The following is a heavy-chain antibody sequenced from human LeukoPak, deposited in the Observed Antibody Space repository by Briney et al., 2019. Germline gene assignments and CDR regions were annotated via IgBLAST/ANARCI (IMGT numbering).Heavy chain of an antibody. J-gene: IGHJ3*02. CDR1: GFNFSSYW. CDR2: IKQDGSEK. V-gene: IGHV3-7*04. Sequence: GGSLRLSCAASGFNFSSYWMSWVRQAPGKGLEWVANIKQDGSEKYYVDSVKGRFTISRDNAKNSLYLQMNSLRAEDTAVYYCARAGPWALDIWGQGTMVTVSS. CDR3: ARAGPWALDI.